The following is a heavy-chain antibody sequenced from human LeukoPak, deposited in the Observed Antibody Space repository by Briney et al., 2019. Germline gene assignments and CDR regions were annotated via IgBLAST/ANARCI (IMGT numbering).Heavy chain of an antibody. D-gene: IGHD2-15*01. V-gene: IGHV5-51*01. Sequence: GESLKISCKGSGYSFTSYWIGWVRQMPGKGLEWMGIIYPGDSDTRYSPSFQGQVTISVDKSITTAYLQWGSLRASDTAMYYCARVLGYCNTGSCYPGAYWGQGTLVTVSS. CDR3: ARVLGYCNTGSCYPGAY. CDR1: GYSFTSYW. CDR2: IYPGDSDT. J-gene: IGHJ4*02.